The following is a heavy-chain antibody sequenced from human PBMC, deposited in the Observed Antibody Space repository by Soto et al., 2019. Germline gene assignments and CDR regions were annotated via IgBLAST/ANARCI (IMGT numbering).Heavy chain of an antibody. D-gene: IGHD2-2*01. V-gene: IGHV4-30-4*01. CDR3: ARVGCSSTDLYDY. CDR2: IYYSGST. J-gene: IGHJ4*01. CDR1: GGSISSGDYY. Sequence: SETLSLTCTVSGGSISSGDYYWSWIRQPPGKGLEGIGYIYYSGSTYYNPSLKSRVTISVDQSKNQFSLKLSSVTAADTAVYYCARVGCSSTDLYDYWGHGTLVLVS.